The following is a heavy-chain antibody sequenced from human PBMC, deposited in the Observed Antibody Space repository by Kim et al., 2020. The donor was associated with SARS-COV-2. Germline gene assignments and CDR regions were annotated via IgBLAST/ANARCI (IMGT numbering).Heavy chain of an antibody. J-gene: IGHJ4*02. CDR2: IYHSGST. CDR3: ARDYYDYVWGSYRQYYFDY. CDR1: GGSISSSNW. V-gene: IGHV4-4*02. D-gene: IGHD3-16*02. Sequence: SETRSLTCAVSGGSISSSNWWSWVRQPPGKGLEWIGEIYHSGSTNYNPSLKSRVTISVDKSKNQFSLKLSSVTAADTAVYYCARDYYDYVWGSYRQYYFDYWGQGTLVTVSS.